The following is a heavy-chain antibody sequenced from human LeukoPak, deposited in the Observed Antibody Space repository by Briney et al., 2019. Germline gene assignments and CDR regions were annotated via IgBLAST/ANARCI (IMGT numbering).Heavy chain of an antibody. J-gene: IGHJ5*02. CDR3: AKGQWPEPSGRFDP. V-gene: IGHV3-9*01. CDR1: GFTFDDYA. Sequence: GRSLRLSCAASGFTFDDYAMHWVRQAPGKGLEWVSGISWNSGSIGYADSVKGRFTISRDNAKNSLYLQMNSLRAEDTALYYCAKGQWPEPSGRFDPWGQGTLVTVSS. CDR2: ISWNSGSI. D-gene: IGHD1-14*01.